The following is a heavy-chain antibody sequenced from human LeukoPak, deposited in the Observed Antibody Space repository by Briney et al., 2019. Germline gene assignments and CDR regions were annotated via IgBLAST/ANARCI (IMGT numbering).Heavy chain of an antibody. CDR1: GFTFDDYG. Sequence: PGGSLRLSCEASGFTFDDYGMHWVRQAPGKGLEWASSISWNSASVGYVDSAKGRFTISRDNAKKTLYLQMNSLRAEDTALYYCAKDYGYSSSWYDYWGQGTLVTVSS. CDR2: ISWNSASV. J-gene: IGHJ4*02. D-gene: IGHD6-13*01. V-gene: IGHV3-9*01. CDR3: AKDYGYSSSWYDY.